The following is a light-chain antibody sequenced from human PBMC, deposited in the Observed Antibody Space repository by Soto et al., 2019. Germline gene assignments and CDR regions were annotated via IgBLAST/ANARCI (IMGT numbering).Light chain of an antibody. V-gene: IGKV3-15*01. CDR1: QSVSSN. CDR2: GAS. J-gene: IGKJ1*01. Sequence: EIVMTQSPATLSVSPGERVTLSCRASQSVSSNLAWYQQKPGQAPRLLIYGASTRATDIPARFSGSGSETDFTLTSSSLHFEQFAVYYCQHYNNWPRTFGQGTKVEIQ. CDR3: QHYNNWPRT.